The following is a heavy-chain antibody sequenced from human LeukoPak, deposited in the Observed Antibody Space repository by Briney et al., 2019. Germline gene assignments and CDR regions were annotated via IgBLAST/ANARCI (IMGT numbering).Heavy chain of an antibody. D-gene: IGHD1-26*01. CDR1: GFTFSNYS. V-gene: IGHV3-21*01. Sequence: GGSLRLSCAASGFTFSNYSMNWIRQAPGKGLEWVSSISSSSSYIYYADSVKGRFTISRDNAKNSLYLQMNSLRAEDTAVYYCARGTGATVEYFQHWGQGTLVTVSS. CDR2: ISSSSSYI. J-gene: IGHJ1*01. CDR3: ARGTGATVEYFQH.